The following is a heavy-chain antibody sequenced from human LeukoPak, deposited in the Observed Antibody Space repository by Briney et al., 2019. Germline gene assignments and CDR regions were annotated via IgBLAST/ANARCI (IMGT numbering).Heavy chain of an antibody. CDR2: IGGYDGDR. CDR1: GFTFISYG. Sequence: ASVKVSCKASGFTFISYGFSWVRQAPGQGLEWMGWIGGYDGDRHYAEKFQGRVTITTDTSTSTAYMELRSLRSDDTAVYYCARDLWSVYDSSGYYRDLDYWGQGTLVTVSS. CDR3: ARDLWSVYDSSGYYRDLDY. J-gene: IGHJ4*02. D-gene: IGHD3-22*01. V-gene: IGHV1-18*01.